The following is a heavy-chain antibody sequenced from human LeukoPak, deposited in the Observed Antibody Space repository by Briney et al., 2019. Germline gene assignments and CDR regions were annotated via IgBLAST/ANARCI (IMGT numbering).Heavy chain of an antibody. Sequence: SETLSLTCAVYGGSFSGYYGSWIRQPPGKGLEWIGSIYYSGSTYYNPSLKSRVTISVDTSKNQFSLKLSSVTAADTAVYYCATHCSSTSYQPMDVWGKGTTVTVSS. CDR3: ATHCSSTSYQPMDV. D-gene: IGHD2-2*01. CDR2: IYYSGST. V-gene: IGHV4-34*01. J-gene: IGHJ6*03. CDR1: GGSFSGYY.